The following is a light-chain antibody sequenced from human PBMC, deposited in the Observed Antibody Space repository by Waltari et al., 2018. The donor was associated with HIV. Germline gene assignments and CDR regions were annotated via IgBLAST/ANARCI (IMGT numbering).Light chain of an antibody. CDR3: CSYAGAYTYV. V-gene: IGLV2-11*01. CDR2: EVN. Sequence: QSALTPPRSMAGSPGPAGTNPRPGTSRHICSFAFVPWYQQDPGKAPPVILFEVNPPPLGVPYRFTGSKSCITASLTISGLQGEDEADYYRCSYAGAYTYVFGTGTKVNVL. CDR1: SRHICSFAF. J-gene: IGLJ1*01.